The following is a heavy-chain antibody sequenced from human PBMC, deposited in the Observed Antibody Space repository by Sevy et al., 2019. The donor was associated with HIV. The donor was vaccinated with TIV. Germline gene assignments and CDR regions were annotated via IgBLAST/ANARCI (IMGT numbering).Heavy chain of an antibody. CDR1: GFTFGDYS. CDR3: TRGYYYASSGYSDS. CDR2: RRSKDNGGAA. Sequence: GGSLRLSCTGSGFTFGDYSMSWFRQAPGRVLEWVGFRRSKDNGGAAEYATSVQGRFTISTDDSKSIADQQINSLKTADTAVYYRTRGYYYASSGYSDSWGQGTLVTVSS. D-gene: IGHD3-22*01. V-gene: IGHV3-49*03. J-gene: IGHJ4*02.